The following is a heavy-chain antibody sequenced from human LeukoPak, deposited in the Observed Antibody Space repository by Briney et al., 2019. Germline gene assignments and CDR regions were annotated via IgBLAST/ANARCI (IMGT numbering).Heavy chain of an antibody. CDR3: ARLCIAVASHVEGPYYGMDV. J-gene: IGHJ6*02. V-gene: IGHV1-69*13. D-gene: IGHD6-19*01. CDR2: IIPIFGTA. Sequence: SVKVSCKASGSTFSSYAISWVRQAPGQGLEWMGGIIPIFGTANYAQKFQGRVTITADESTSTAYMELSSLRSEDTAVYYCARLCIAVASHVEGPYYGMDVWGQGTTVTVSS. CDR1: GSTFSSYA.